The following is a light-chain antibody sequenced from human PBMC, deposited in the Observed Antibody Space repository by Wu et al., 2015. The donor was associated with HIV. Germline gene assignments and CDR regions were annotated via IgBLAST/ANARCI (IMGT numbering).Light chain of an antibody. CDR2: GAS. J-gene: IGKJ3*01. CDR1: QSVSSSY. V-gene: IGKV3-20*01. Sequence: EIVMTQSPATLSVSPGERATLSCRASQSVSSSYLAWYQQKPGQAPRLLIYGASSRATGIPDRFSGSGSGTDFTLTISRLEPEDFAVYYCQQYGSSPRLFTFGPGTKVDI. CDR3: QQYGSSPRLFT.